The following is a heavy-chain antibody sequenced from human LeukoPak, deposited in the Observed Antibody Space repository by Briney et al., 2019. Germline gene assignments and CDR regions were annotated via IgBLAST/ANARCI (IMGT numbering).Heavy chain of an antibody. CDR2: IDWDDDK. CDR1: GFSLSPHGMR. J-gene: IGHJ4*02. CDR3: ARTSRGSGSYYLPFDY. D-gene: IGHD3-10*01. V-gene: IGHV2-70*04. Sequence: SAPALAKPTQTLTLTCTFSGFSLSPHGMRASWIRQPPGKALAWLARIDWDDDKFYSTSLKTRLTISKDTSKNQVVLTMTNMDPVDTATYYCARTSRGSGSYYLPFDYWGQGTLVTVSS.